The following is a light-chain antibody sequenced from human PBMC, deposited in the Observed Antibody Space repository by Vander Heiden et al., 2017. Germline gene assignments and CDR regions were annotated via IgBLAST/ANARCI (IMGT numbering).Light chain of an antibody. CDR1: QSVLYSSNNKNY. V-gene: IGKV4-1*01. CDR2: WAS. J-gene: IGKJ2*01. CDR3: QQDDSTSYT. Sequence: DIVMNQSPDSLAVSLGERATINCKSSQSVLYSSNNKNYLAWYQQKPGQPPKLLIYWASTRESGVPDRFSGSGSGTDFTLTISSLQAEDVAVYYCQQDDSTSYTFGQGTKVEIK.